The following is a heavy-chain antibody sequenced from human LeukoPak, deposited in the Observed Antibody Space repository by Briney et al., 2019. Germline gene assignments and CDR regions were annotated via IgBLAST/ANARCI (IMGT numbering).Heavy chain of an antibody. D-gene: IGHD3-22*01. Sequence: ASVMVSCTASGYTFTSYGISWVRQAPGQGLEWMGWISAYNGNTNYAQKLQGRVTMTTDTSTSTAYMELRSQRPDDTAVYYCARCDSSGYYGTPFDYWGQGTLVTASS. J-gene: IGHJ4*02. CDR1: GYTFTSYG. CDR2: ISAYNGNT. V-gene: IGHV1-18*01. CDR3: ARCDSSGYYGTPFDY.